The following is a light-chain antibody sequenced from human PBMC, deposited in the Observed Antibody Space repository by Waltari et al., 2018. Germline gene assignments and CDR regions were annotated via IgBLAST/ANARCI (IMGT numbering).Light chain of an antibody. CDR3: QQYARSPRT. J-gene: IGKJ1*01. Sequence: EIVLTPSPGTLSLSPGERATLSCRASQSVSSNYLAWYQQKPGQAPSLLIYDASSRATGIPDRFSGSGSGTDFTLTISRLEPEDFAVYYCQQYARSPRTFGQGTKLEIK. CDR1: QSVSSNY. CDR2: DAS. V-gene: IGKV3-20*01.